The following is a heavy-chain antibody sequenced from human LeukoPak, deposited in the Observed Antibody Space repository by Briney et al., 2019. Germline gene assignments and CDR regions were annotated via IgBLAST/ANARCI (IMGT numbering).Heavy chain of an antibody. CDR2: ISGSSGST. D-gene: IGHD6-6*01. CDR3: AKPGSSSYLYYFDS. J-gene: IGHJ4*02. V-gene: IGHV3-23*01. Sequence: PGGSLRLSCAASGFTFSSYAMSWVRQAPGKGLEWVSAISGSSGSTYYADSVKGRFTISRDNSKNTLYLQMNSLRAEDTAVYFCAKPGSSSYLYYFDSWGQGTLVTVSS. CDR1: GFTFSSYA.